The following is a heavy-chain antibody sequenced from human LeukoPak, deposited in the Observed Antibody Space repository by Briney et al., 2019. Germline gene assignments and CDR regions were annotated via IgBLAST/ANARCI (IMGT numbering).Heavy chain of an antibody. CDR3: AKVFAVAAPYYFDY. CDR1: GFTFNNYA. Sequence: GGSLRLSCAASGFTFNNYAMSWVRQAPGKGLEWVSAVSGSGSSTSYADSVKGRFTISRDNSKNTMYLQMNGLRAEDTAVYYCAKVFAVAAPYYFDYWGQGTLVTVSS. V-gene: IGHV3-23*01. CDR2: VSGSGSST. D-gene: IGHD6-19*01. J-gene: IGHJ4*02.